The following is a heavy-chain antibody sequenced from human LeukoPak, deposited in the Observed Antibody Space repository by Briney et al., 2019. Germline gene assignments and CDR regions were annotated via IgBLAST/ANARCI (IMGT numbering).Heavy chain of an antibody. J-gene: IGHJ4*02. V-gene: IGHV5-51*01. CDR2: IYPGDSDT. D-gene: IGHD4-17*01. Sequence: GESLKISCKGSGYSFTNYWIGWVRQMPGKGLEWMGIIYPGDSDTSYSPSFLGQVTISADKSISTAYLQWSSLKASDTAMYYCARPLGTTTPEFRYWGQGTLVTISS. CDR1: GYSFTNYW. CDR3: ARPLGTTTPEFRY.